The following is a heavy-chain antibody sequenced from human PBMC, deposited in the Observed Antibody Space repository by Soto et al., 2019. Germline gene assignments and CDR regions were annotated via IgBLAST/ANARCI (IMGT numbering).Heavy chain of an antibody. V-gene: IGHV5-51*01. J-gene: IGHJ4*02. CDR3: ARRPEGQQREDFDH. D-gene: IGHD5-18*01. CDR1: EYSFASYW. Sequence: GESLKISCQGSEYSFASYWIAWVRQRPGKGLEWMGRIFPSDSDTRYSPSFEGQVTISADKSTSTAFLQWSSLKASDTAKYYCARRPEGQQREDFDHWGQGTLVTVSS. CDR2: IFPSDSDT.